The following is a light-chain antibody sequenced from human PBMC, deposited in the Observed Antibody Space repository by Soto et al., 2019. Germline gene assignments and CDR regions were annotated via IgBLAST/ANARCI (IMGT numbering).Light chain of an antibody. CDR3: QQYNNWPLT. CDR2: GAS. J-gene: IGKJ5*01. V-gene: IGKV3D-15*01. CDR1: QSVTKNN. Sequence: EIVLTQSPVTLSLSPGERATLSCRASQSVTKNNLAWHQQRPGQAPRLLIYGASTRATGVPARFSGGGSGTEFTLTITSLQSEDFAVYWCQQYNNWPLTFGPGTRLE.